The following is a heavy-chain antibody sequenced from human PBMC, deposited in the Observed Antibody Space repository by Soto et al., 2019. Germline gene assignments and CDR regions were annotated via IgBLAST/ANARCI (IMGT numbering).Heavy chain of an antibody. CDR1: GGSISSSNW. J-gene: IGHJ5*02. V-gene: IGHV4-4*02. CDR2: IYHSGST. D-gene: IGHD4-4*01. CDR3: ARAYDYSSNLFDP. Sequence: SETLSLTCAVSGGSISSSNWWSWVRQPPGKGLEWIGEIYHSGSTNYNPSLKSRVTISVDKSKNQFSLKLSSVTAADTAVYYCARAYDYSSNLFDPWAQRTLVTVSS.